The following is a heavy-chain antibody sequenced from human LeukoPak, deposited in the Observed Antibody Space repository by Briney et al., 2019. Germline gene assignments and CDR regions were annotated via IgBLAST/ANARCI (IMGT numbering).Heavy chain of an antibody. CDR1: GGSISSSSYY. CDR3: ARVPFPSIVGAVSFDY. V-gene: IGHV4-39*07. CDR2: IYYSGST. D-gene: IGHD1-26*01. J-gene: IGHJ4*02. Sequence: SSETLSLTCTVSGGSISSSSYYWGWIRQPPGKGLEWIGSIYYSGSTYYSPSLKSRVTISVDTSKNQFSLKLSSVTAADTAVYYCARVPFPSIVGAVSFDYWGQGTLVTVSS.